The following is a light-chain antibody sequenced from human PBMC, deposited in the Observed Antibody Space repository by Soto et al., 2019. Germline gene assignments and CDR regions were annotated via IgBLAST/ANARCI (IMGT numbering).Light chain of an antibody. Sequence: IVLTQSPGALSLSPRARATLSCRASQRVSSSYLAWYQQQPGQAPRLLIYGASSSATGIPGRFSCSGSGTDFTPTISRLEPEDFAVYYRQQYGSSPTFGQGTKVDIK. CDR3: QQYGSSPT. J-gene: IGKJ1*01. CDR1: QRVSSSY. CDR2: GAS. V-gene: IGKV3-20*01.